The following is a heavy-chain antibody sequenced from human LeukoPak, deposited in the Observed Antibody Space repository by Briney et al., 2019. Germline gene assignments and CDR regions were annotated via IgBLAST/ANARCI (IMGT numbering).Heavy chain of an antibody. V-gene: IGHV3-30-3*01. Sequence: PGRSLRLSCAASGFTFSSYAMHWVRQAPGKGLEWVAVISYDGSNKYYADSVKGRFTISRDNSKNTLYLQMNSLRVEDTAVYYCAIYGSYFEYWGQGTLVTVSS. CDR2: ISYDGSNK. J-gene: IGHJ4*02. D-gene: IGHD1-26*01. CDR3: AIYGSYFEY. CDR1: GFTFSSYA.